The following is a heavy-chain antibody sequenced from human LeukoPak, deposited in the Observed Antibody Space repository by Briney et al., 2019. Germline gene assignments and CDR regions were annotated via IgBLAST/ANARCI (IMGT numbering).Heavy chain of an antibody. CDR1: GFTFSSYD. V-gene: IGHV3-13*01. CDR2: IGTAGDT. CDR3: ARHPPDSGSAHYFDY. J-gene: IGHJ4*02. Sequence: SGGSLRLSCAASGFTFSSYDMHWVRQATGKGLEWVSAIGTAGDTYYPGSVKGRFTISRDTSKNTLYLQMNSLRAEDTAVYYCARHPPDSGSAHYFDYWGQGTLVTVSS. D-gene: IGHD1-26*01.